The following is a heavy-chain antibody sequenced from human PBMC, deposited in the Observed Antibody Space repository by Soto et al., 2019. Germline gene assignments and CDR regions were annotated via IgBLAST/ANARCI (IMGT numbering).Heavy chain of an antibody. CDR3: AREVSSSSLDC. Sequence: GGSLRLSCAASGFTFSSYGMHWVRQAPGKGLEWVAVIWYDGSNKYYADSVKGRFTISRDNSKNTLYLQMNSLRAEDTAVYYCAREVSSSSLDCWGQGTLVTVCS. V-gene: IGHV3-33*01. CDR1: GFTFSSYG. D-gene: IGHD6-6*01. J-gene: IGHJ4*02. CDR2: IWYDGSNK.